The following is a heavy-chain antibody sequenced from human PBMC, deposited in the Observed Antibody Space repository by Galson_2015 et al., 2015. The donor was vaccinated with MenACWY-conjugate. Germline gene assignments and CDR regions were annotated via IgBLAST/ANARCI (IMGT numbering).Heavy chain of an antibody. D-gene: IGHD3/OR15-3a*01. CDR2: ISSSSSTI. V-gene: IGHV3-48*02. CDR1: GFTFSSYC. J-gene: IGHJ6*02. Sequence: SLRLSCAASGFTFSSYCMNWVRQAPGKGLEWVSYISSSSSTIYYADSVKGRFTISRDNAKNSLYLQMNSLRDEDTAVYYCARGVDFDYYYGMDVWGQGTTVPVSS. CDR3: ARGVDFDYYYGMDV.